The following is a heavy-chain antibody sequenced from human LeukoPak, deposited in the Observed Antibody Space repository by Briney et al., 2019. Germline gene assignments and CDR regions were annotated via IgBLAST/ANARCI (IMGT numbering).Heavy chain of an antibody. J-gene: IGHJ1*01. CDR3: TSWGDTTAEYFQR. V-gene: IGHV3-7*01. Sequence: GGSLRLSCAASGFTFSSYWVNWARQAPGKGLEWVASINHNGNVNYYVDSVKGRFTISRDNAQNSMYLQMNSLRVEDTAVYYCTSWGDTTAEYFQRWGQGTLVTVSS. D-gene: IGHD2-21*02. CDR1: GFTFSSYW. CDR2: INHNGNVN.